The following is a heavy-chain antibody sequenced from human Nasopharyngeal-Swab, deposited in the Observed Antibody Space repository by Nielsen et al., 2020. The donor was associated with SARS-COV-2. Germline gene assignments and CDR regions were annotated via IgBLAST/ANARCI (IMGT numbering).Heavy chain of an antibody. D-gene: IGHD5-18*01. CDR1: GFTFSSYG. CDR3: ARDGIQNYFDY. CDR2: ISYDGSNK. J-gene: IGHJ4*02. Sequence: GESLKISCAASGFTFSSYGMHWVRQAPGKGLEWGAVISYDGSNKYYADSVKGRFTISRDNSKNPLYLQMNSLRAEDTAVYYCARDGIQNYFDYWGQGTLVTVSS. V-gene: IGHV3-30*03.